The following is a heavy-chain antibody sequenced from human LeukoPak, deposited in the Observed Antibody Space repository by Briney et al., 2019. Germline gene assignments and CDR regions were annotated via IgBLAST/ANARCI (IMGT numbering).Heavy chain of an antibody. CDR3: AKGAGVVITSPFDY. CDR2: IKESGSEN. CDR1: GFIFRSYW. V-gene: IGHV3-7*03. D-gene: IGHD3-22*01. Sequence: GGSLRLSCAASGFIFRSYWMTWVRRAPGRGLGWVANIKESGSENSYVDSVKGRFTISRDNAKNSLYLQMNSLRAEDMALYYCAKGAGVVITSPFDYWGQGTLVTVSS. J-gene: IGHJ4*02.